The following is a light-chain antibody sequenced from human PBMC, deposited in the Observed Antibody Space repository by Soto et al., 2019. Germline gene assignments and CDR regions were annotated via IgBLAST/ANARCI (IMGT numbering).Light chain of an antibody. CDR1: QGIANF. CDR3: QQLNSFPIP. J-gene: IGKJ3*01. V-gene: IGKV1-9*01. Sequence: IQLTQSPSSLSASVGAIVTISCRASQGIANFLAWYQQKPGKAPKLLIYGASTLQSGFPSRFSCSGSGTDFTLTISILQPEDFATYYCQQLNSFPIPFDPGTKVDIK. CDR2: GAS.